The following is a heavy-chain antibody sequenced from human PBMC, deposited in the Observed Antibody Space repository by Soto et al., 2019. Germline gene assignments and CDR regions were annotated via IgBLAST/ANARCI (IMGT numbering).Heavy chain of an antibody. Sequence: PGGSLRLSCAASGFTFSNAWMNWVRQAPGKGLEWVGRIKSKTDGGTTDYAAPVKGRFTISRDDSKNTLYLQMNSLKTEDTAVYYCTTAWVDSSGPYYYYYGMDVWGQGTTVTVSS. D-gene: IGHD3-22*01. CDR2: IKSKTDGGTT. J-gene: IGHJ6*02. CDR3: TTAWVDSSGPYYYYYGMDV. CDR1: GFTFSNAW. V-gene: IGHV3-15*07.